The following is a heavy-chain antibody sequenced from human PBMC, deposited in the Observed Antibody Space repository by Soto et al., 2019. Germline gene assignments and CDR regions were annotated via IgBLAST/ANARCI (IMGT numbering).Heavy chain of an antibody. V-gene: IGHV4-59*08. D-gene: IGHD4-17*01. CDR1: GGSISSYY. Sequence: QVQLQESGPGLVKPSETLSLTCTVSGGSISSYYWSWIRQPPGKGLAWNGYIYYSGSTNYNPSLKSRVSISVDTSKNQFALKLSSVTAADTAVYYCARLFTVTTSRFDYWGQGTLVTVSS. CDR2: IYYSGST. CDR3: ARLFTVTTSRFDY. J-gene: IGHJ4*02.